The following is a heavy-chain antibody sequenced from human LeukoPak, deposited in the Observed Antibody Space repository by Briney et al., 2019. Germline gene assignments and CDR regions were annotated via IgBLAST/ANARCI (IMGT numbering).Heavy chain of an antibody. CDR3: ARDLASQGRLYCSSTRCSKGTFDI. Sequence: GGSLRLSCVASGFAFSSHGMHWVRQAPGKGLEWVANIKQDGSEKYYVDSVKGRFTISRDNAKNSLYLQMNSLRAEDTAVYYCARDLASQGRLYCSSTRCSKGTFDIWGQGTMVTVSS. CDR1: GFAFSSHG. J-gene: IGHJ3*02. D-gene: IGHD2-2*01. V-gene: IGHV3-7*01. CDR2: IKQDGSEK.